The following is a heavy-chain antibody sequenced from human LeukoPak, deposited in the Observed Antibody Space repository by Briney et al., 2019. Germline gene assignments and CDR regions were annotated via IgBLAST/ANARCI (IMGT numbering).Heavy chain of an antibody. D-gene: IGHD2-15*01. V-gene: IGHV3-21*01. CDR2: ITSTSNDK. Sequence: GGSLRLSCAASGFTFSSYWMNWARQAPGKGLEWVSSITSTSNDKYYADSVKGRFTVSRDNAKNSLYLQMNSLRAEDTAVYYCARDYCIDGCPPGYWGQGTRVTVSP. J-gene: IGHJ4*02. CDR3: ARDYCIDGCPPGY. CDR1: GFTFSSYW.